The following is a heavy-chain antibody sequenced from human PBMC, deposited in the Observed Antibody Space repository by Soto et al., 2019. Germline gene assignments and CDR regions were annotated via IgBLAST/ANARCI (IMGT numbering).Heavy chain of an antibody. CDR1: GFTFSSYW. V-gene: IGHV3-74*01. CDR2: INSDGSST. Sequence: GGSLRLSCAASGFTFSSYWMHWVRQAPGKGLVWVSRINSDGSSTSYADSVKGRFTISRDNAKNTLYLQMNSLRAEDTAVYYCARVLGYCSSTSCPPYYYYYGMDVWGQGTTVTVSS. CDR3: ARVLGYCSSTSCPPYYYYYGMDV. D-gene: IGHD2-2*01. J-gene: IGHJ6*02.